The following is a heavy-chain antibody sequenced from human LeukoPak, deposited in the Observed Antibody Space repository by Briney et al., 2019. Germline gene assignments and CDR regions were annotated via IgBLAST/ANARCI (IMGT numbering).Heavy chain of an antibody. V-gene: IGHV3-20*04. CDR3: ARSSGSGWYEEGFDY. Sequence: PGGSLRLSCAASGFTFDDYGMSWVRQAPGKGLEWVSGINWNGGSTGYADSVEGRFTISRDNAKNSLYLQMNSLRAEDTALYYCARSSGSGWYEEGFDYWGQGTLVTVSS. D-gene: IGHD6-19*01. CDR1: GFTFDDYG. CDR2: INWNGGST. J-gene: IGHJ4*02.